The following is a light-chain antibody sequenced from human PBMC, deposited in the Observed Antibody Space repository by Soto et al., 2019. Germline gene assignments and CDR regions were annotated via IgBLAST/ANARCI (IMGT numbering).Light chain of an antibody. CDR1: QSVLYSVNNKNY. CDR2: WDS. CDR3: QHYYDVPFT. Sequence: DIVMTQSPDSLAVSLGERATINCKSSQSVLYSVNNKNYLGWFQQKPGQPPKLLIYWDSSRETGMPDRFSGSGSVTNFHHLTSSMQAEDVQLKFWQHYYDVPFTFAQGTRMEI. V-gene: IGKV4-1*01. J-gene: IGKJ5*01.